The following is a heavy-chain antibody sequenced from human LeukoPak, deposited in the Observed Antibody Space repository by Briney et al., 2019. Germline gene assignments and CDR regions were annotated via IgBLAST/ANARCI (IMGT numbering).Heavy chain of an antibody. CDR3: VRLRRSSDRSGYYYFYNY. J-gene: IGHJ4*02. V-gene: IGHV3-21*01. Sequence: GGSLRLSCAASGFTFSDYSINWVRQAPGKGLEWVSPINPTSTSIYYADAVKGRFTISRDNAKSSLYLQMNSLRAEDTALYYCVRLRRSSDRSGYYYFYNYWGQGIQVTVSS. CDR1: GFTFSDYS. CDR2: INPTSTSI. D-gene: IGHD3-22*01.